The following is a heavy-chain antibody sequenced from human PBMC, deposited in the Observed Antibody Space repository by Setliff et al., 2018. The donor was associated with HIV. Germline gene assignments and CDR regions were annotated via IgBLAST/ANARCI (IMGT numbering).Heavy chain of an antibody. D-gene: IGHD2-15*01. CDR3: ARVLTVGDCSAGSCYSRAYYYYHMDV. Sequence: SETLSLTCTVSGGPLSSYYWNWIRQPPGKGLEWIGDIDYRGSTNYNPSLQSRVIISADTSKNQISLKLSSVTAADTAVYYCARVLTVGDCSAGSCYSRAYYYYHMDVWGKGTAVTVSS. V-gene: IGHV4-59*01. CDR2: IDYRGST. CDR1: GGPLSSYY. J-gene: IGHJ6*03.